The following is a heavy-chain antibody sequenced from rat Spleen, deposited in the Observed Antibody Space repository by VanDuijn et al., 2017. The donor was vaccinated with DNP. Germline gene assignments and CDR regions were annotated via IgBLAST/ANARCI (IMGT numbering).Heavy chain of an antibody. V-gene: IGHV4-2*01. CDR1: GFNFNDYW. CDR2: INEDSSII. Sequence: EVQLVETGGGLVQPGRSLKLSCAASGFNFNDYWMGWVRQAPGKGLEWIGEINEDSSIINYTPSLKDKITFSRDNDQNTLYLQMTNLESEDTGIYYCVTRGDPFDNWFAYWGRGALVTVSS. J-gene: IGHJ3*01. D-gene: IGHD4-2*01. CDR3: VTRGDPFDNWFAY.